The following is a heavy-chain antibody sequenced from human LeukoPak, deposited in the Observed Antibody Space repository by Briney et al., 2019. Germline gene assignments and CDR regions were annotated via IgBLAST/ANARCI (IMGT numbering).Heavy chain of an antibody. CDR3: AKDFLGRGRSGDY. J-gene: IGHJ4*02. CDR2: ISSRGTTT. D-gene: IGHD3-16*01. Sequence: GGSLRLSCAASGFTFSSYAMSWVRQAPGKGLEWVAGISSRGTTTYYADSVKGRFTISRDNSKNTLYLQMDSLTADDTAVYYCAKDFLGRGRSGDYWGQGTLDTVSS. CDR1: GFTFSSYA. V-gene: IGHV3-23*01.